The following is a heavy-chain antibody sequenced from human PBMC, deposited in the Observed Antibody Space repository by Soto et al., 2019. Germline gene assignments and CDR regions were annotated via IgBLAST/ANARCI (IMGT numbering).Heavy chain of an antibody. Sequence: PGGSLRLSCAASGLTFSTSAMSWVRQAPGKGLEWVSLISASGRSTDYADSVKGRFTISRDNSKSTVYLQMNSLRADGTAVYYCAKDPPSEKLQPDYGMDVWGQGTTVTVSS. D-gene: IGHD2-15*01. CDR3: AKDPPSEKLQPDYGMDV. V-gene: IGHV3-23*01. CDR1: GLTFSTSA. J-gene: IGHJ6*02. CDR2: ISASGRST.